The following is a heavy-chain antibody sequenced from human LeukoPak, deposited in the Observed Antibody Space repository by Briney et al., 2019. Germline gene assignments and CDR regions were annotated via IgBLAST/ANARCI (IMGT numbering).Heavy chain of an antibody. D-gene: IGHD3-3*01. J-gene: IGHJ5*02. V-gene: IGHV4-38-2*02. CDR1: GYSISSGYY. CDR2: IYHSGST. Sequence: SETLSLTCTVSGYSISSGYYWGWIRRPPGKGLEWIGSIYHSGSTNYNPSLKSRVTISVDTSKNQFSLKLSSVTAADTAVYYCARGVLRFLEWLARGRWFDPWGQGTLVTVSS. CDR3: ARGVLRFLEWLARGRWFDP.